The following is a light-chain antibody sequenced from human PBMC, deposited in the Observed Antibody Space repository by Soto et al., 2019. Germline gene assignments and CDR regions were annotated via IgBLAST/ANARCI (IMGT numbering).Light chain of an antibody. Sequence: IQLTQFPSSLSASVGDRVTITCRASQGIRNDLGWYQQKSGRAPKLLIYGASTLQSGVPSRFSGSGSGTEFTLTISSLQPDDFATYYCQQYNSYSVTFGQGTKVDIK. CDR1: QGIRND. J-gene: IGKJ1*01. CDR3: QQYNSYSVT. CDR2: GAS. V-gene: IGKV1-17*01.